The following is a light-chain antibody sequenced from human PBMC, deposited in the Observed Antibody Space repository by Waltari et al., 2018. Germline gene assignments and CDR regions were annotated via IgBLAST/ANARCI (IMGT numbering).Light chain of an antibody. CDR1: SSDVGDYNY. V-gene: IGLV2-11*01. J-gene: IGLJ2*01. CDR2: DVS. CDR3: CSYAGSFVV. Sequence: QSALTQPRSVSVSPGQSVTISCTGTSSDVGDYNYVSWYQQHPGKAPKLMIYDVSKRPSGVPDRFSGSKSGNTASLTISGLQAEDEADYYCCSYAGSFVVFGGGTKLTVL.